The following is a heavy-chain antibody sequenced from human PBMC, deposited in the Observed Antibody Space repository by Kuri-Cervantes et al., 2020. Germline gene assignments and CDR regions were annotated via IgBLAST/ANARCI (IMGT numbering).Heavy chain of an antibody. CDR1: GFTSSSYS. CDR3: AEVNWNYGIWFDP. V-gene: IGHV3-21*04. D-gene: IGHD1-7*01. CDR2: ISSSSSYI. J-gene: IGHJ5*02. Sequence: GESLKISCAASGFTSSSYSMNWVRQAPGKGLEWVSSISSSSSYIYYADSVKGRFTISRDNAKNSLYLQMNSLRAEDTAVYYCAEVNWNYGIWFDPWGQGTLVTVSS.